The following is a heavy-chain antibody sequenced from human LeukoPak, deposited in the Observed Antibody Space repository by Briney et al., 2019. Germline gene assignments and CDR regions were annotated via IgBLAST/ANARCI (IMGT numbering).Heavy chain of an antibody. Sequence: GGSLRLSCAASGFTVSSNYMSWVRQAPGKGLEWVSVIYSGGSTYYADSVKGRFTISRDNSKNTLYLQMNSLRAEDTAVYYCARELQYSSSSLKYAFGIWGQGTMVTVSS. CDR2: IYSGGST. J-gene: IGHJ3*02. CDR3: ARELQYSSSSLKYAFGI. CDR1: GFTVSSNY. D-gene: IGHD6-6*01. V-gene: IGHV3-53*01.